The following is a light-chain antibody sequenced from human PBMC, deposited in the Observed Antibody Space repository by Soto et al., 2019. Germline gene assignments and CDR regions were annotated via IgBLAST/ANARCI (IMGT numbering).Light chain of an antibody. CDR2: DSS. Sequence: EIVLTQSPATLSLSPGERATVSCRTSQSVSSDLAWYQQKAGQAPRLLIYDSSNRATGIPVRFSGSGSGTDFTLTISSLEPEDFAVYYCQHRNYWLTFGGGTKVEI. CDR1: QSVSSD. V-gene: IGKV3-11*01. CDR3: QHRNYWLT. J-gene: IGKJ4*01.